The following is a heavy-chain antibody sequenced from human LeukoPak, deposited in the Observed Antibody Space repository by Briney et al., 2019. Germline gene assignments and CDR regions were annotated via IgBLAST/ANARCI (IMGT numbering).Heavy chain of an antibody. CDR2: INPNSGGT. J-gene: IGHJ4*02. CDR3: ARNEYPPPITIFGD. V-gene: IGHV1-2*02. D-gene: IGHD3-3*01. CDR1: GYTFTGCY. Sequence: RGASVKVSCKASGYTFTGCYMHWVRQAPGQGLEWMGWINPNSGGTNYAQKFQGRVTKTRDTSISTAYMELSRLTSDDAAVYYCARNEYPPPITIFGDWGQGTLVTVSS.